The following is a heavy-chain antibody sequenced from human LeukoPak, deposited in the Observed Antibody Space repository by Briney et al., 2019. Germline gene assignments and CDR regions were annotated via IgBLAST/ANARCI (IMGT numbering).Heavy chain of an antibody. Sequence: ASVKVSCKASGYSFATYGMNWVPQAPGQGLEWMGWFNTYTGNPTYAQGFTGRFVFSMDTSASTAYLQISSLKAEDMAMYYCARYNLSYDFWSGYYFDYWGQGTLVTVSS. D-gene: IGHD3-3*01. V-gene: IGHV7-81*01. CDR1: GYSFATYG. J-gene: IGHJ4*02. CDR2: FNTYTGNP. CDR3: ARYNLSYDFWSGYYFDY.